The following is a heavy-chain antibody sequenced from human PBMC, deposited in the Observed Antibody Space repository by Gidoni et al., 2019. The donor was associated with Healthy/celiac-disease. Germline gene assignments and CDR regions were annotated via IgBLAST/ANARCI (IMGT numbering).Heavy chain of an antibody. V-gene: IGHV4-61*02. Sequence: QVQLQESGPGLVKPSQTLSLTCTVSGGSISSGSYYWSWFRQPAGKGLEWIRRIYTSGSTNYNPSLKSRVTISVDTSKNQCSLKLSSVTAADTAVYYCARDAPYMANAFDIWGQGTMVTVSS. D-gene: IGHD5-18*01. CDR3: ARDAPYMANAFDI. J-gene: IGHJ3*02. CDR1: GGSISSGSYY. CDR2: IYTSGST.